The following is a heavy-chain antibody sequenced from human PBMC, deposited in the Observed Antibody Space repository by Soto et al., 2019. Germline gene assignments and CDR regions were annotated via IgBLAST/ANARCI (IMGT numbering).Heavy chain of an antibody. V-gene: IGHV4-59*01. D-gene: IGHD6-13*01. Sequence: PSETLSLTCTVSGGSISSYYWSWIRQPPGKGLEWIGYIYYSGSTNYNPSLKSRVTITVDTSKNQFSLKLSSVTAADTAVYYCASVPQTHSAAGGNLGYYYGMDVWGQGTTVTFSS. CDR3: ASVPQTHSAAGGNLGYYYGMDV. J-gene: IGHJ6*02. CDR1: GGSISSYY. CDR2: IYYSGST.